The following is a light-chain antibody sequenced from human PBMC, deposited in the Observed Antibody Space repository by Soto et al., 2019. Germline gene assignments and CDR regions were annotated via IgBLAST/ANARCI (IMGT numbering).Light chain of an antibody. Sequence: DIPLTQSPSFQSASVGDRVTITCRASEGISSYLAWYQQKPGEAPNLLIYAASTLQSGVPSRFSGSGSGTEFTLTISSLQPDDSATYYCQQLNRFPLTFGGGTKVEIK. CDR2: AAS. CDR3: QQLNRFPLT. V-gene: IGKV1-9*01. J-gene: IGKJ4*01. CDR1: EGISSY.